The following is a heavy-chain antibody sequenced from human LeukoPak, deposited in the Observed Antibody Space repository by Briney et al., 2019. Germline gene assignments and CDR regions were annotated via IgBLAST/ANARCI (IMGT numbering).Heavy chain of an antibody. J-gene: IGHJ4*02. D-gene: IGHD1-26*01. CDR1: GFTFSSYA. Sequence: GGSLRLSCAASGFTFSSYAMTWVRQAPGKGLEWVSVISCSGSSTYYADSVKGRFTISRDNSKNTLCLQMNSLRAEDTAVYYCARTTQFLAGDTSMFDYGGRGTLVT. V-gene: IGHV3-23*01. CDR2: ISCSGSST. CDR3: ARTTQFLAGDTSMFDY.